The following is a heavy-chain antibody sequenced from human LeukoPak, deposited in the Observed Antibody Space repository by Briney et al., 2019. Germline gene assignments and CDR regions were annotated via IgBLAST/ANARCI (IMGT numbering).Heavy chain of an antibody. Sequence: SGTLSLTCTVSGGSISSYYWSWSRQPAGKGLEWIGRIYTSGSTNYNPSLKSRVTMSADTSKNQFSLNLSSVTAADTAVYYCAKEKYYYDSSGYYYAPFDYWGQGTLVTVSS. V-gene: IGHV4-4*07. CDR3: AKEKYYYDSSGYYYAPFDY. D-gene: IGHD3-22*01. J-gene: IGHJ4*02. CDR1: GGSISSYY. CDR2: IYTSGST.